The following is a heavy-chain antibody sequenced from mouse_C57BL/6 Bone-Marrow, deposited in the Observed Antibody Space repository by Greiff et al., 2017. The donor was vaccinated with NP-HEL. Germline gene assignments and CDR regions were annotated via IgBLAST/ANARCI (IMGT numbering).Heavy chain of an antibody. D-gene: IGHD1-1*01. CDR2: IYPGDGDT. CDR3: ARGDYGSSRFGYAMDY. Sequence: VQLQQSWAELVKPGASVKISCKASGYAFSSYWMNWVKERPGTGLEWIGQIYPGDGDTTYNGKFKGKATLTADKSSSTAYMQVSSLTSEDSAVYFCARGDYGSSRFGYAMDYWGQGTSVTVSS. CDR1: GYAFSSYW. J-gene: IGHJ4*01. V-gene: IGHV1-80*01.